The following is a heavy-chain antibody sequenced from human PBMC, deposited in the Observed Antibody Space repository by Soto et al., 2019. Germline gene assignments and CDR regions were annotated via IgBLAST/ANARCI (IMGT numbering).Heavy chain of an antibody. V-gene: IGHV1-3*01. CDR2: INAGNGNT. CDR3: ARSAPPIDY. Sequence: EASVKVSCKASGYTFTIYAMHWVRQAPGQRLEWMGWINAGNGNTKQSQKFQGRVTITRDTSASTAYMELSSLRSEDTAVYYCARSAPPIDYWGQGTLVTVSS. J-gene: IGHJ4*02. CDR1: GYTFTIYA.